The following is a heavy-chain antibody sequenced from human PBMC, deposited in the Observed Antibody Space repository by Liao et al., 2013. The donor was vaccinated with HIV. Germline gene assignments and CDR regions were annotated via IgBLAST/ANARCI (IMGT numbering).Heavy chain of an antibody. CDR1: GGSVRSGSYY. J-gene: IGHJ6*01. V-gene: IGHV4-61*01. CDR2: INHSGST. CDR3: ARADYYDSSGGARGPXLLYYG. Sequence: QVQLQESGPGLVKPSQTLSLTCSVSGGSVRSGSYYWSWIRQPPRKGLEWIGEINHSGSTNYNPSLKSRVTISVDTSKNQFSLKLSSVTAADTAVYYCARADYYDSSGGARGPXLLYYG. D-gene: IGHD3-22*01.